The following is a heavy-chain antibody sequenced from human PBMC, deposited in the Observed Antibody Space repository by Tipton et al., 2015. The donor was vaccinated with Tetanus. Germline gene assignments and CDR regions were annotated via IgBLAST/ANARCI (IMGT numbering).Heavy chain of an antibody. Sequence: QSGPEVKEPGASVKVSCKASGYNFVNFGISWVRQAPGQGLEWMGWISAYNGKTKYAQRLQGRVTMTTDRSASTAYMDLRRLRPGDTAVYYCARERGNRGNAFDLWGQGTMVAVSS. J-gene: IGHJ3*01. CDR1: GYNFVNFG. CDR3: ARERGNRGNAFDL. D-gene: IGHD2/OR15-2a*01. CDR2: ISAYNGKT. V-gene: IGHV1-18*01.